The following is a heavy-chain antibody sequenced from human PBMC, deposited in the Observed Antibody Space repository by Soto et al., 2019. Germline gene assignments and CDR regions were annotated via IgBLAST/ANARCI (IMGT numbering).Heavy chain of an antibody. V-gene: IGHV3-23*01. CDR1: GFTFSSYA. CDR2: IGGSGSST. D-gene: IGHD3-3*01. Sequence: PGGSLRLSCAASGFTFSSYAMSWVRQAPGKGLEWVSGIGGSGSSTFYADSVKGRFTISRDNSKNTLYLQMNSLRAEDTAVYHCEKVCNGYYYYFDSWGQGTLVTVSS. CDR3: EKVCNGYYYYFDS. J-gene: IGHJ4*02.